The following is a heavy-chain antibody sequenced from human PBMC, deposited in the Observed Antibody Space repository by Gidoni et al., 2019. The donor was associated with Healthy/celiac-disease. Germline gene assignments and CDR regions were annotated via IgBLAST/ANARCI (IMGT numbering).Heavy chain of an antibody. J-gene: IGHJ4*02. Sequence: EVQLVESGGGLVQPGGSLRLSCAASGFPFSCYWMSWVRQAPGKGLEWVANIKQDGSEKYYVDPVKGRFTISRDNAKNSLYLQMNSLRAEDTAVYYCARDLGTYYYDSSGYYSSDYWGQGTLVTVSS. V-gene: IGHV3-7*03. CDR2: IKQDGSEK. CDR3: ARDLGTYYYDSSGYYSSDY. D-gene: IGHD3-22*01. CDR1: GFPFSCYW.